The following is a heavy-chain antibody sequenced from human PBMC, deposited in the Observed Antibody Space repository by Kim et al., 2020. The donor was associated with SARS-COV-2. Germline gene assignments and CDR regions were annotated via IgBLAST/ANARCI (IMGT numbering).Heavy chain of an antibody. CDR2: K. V-gene: IGHV3-33*01. J-gene: IGHJ6*02. CDR3: ARTPSYYYGMDV. Sequence: KYHADSVKGRITISRDNSKNTMYLQMNSLRAEDTAVYYCARTPSYYYGMDVWGQGTTVTVSS.